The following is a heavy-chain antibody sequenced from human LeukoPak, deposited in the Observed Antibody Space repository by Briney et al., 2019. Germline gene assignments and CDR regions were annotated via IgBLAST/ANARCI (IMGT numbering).Heavy chain of an antibody. CDR2: INHSGST. J-gene: IGHJ5*02. CDR3: ARGRYFDWLFLGYNWFDP. V-gene: IGHV4-34*01. Sequence: SETLSLTCAVYGGSFSGYYWSWIRQPPGKGLEWIGEINHSGSTNYNPSLKSRVTISVDTSKNQFSLKLSSVTAADTAVYYCARGRYFDWLFLGYNWFDPWGQGTLVTVSS. CDR1: GGSFSGYY. D-gene: IGHD3-9*01.